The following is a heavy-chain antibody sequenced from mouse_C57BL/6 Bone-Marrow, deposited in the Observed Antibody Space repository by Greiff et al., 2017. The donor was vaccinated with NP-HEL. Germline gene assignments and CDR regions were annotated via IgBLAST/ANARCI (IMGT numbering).Heavy chain of an antibody. CDR1: GYSFTGYY. V-gene: IGHV1-42*01. CDR2: INPSTGGT. Sequence: VHVKQSGPELVKPGASVKISCKASGYSFTGYYMNWVKQSPEKSLEWIGEINPSTGGTTYNQKFKAKATLTVDKSSSTAYMQLKSLTSEDSAVYYCARYDYYGSSSFAYWGQGTLVTVSA. D-gene: IGHD1-1*01. J-gene: IGHJ3*01. CDR3: ARYDYYGSSSFAY.